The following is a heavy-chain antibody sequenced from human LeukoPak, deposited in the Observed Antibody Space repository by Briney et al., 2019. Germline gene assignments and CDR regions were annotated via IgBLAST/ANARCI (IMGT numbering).Heavy chain of an antibody. CDR3: ARARQQLVHYYYYYYMDV. CDR2: IYYSGST. CDR1: GGSISSYY. Sequence: SETLSLTCTVSGGSISSYYWSWIRQPPGKGLGWIGYIYYSGSTNYNPSLKSRVTISVDTSKNQFSLKLSSVTAADTAVYYCARARQQLVHYYYYYYMDVWGKGTTVTVSS. J-gene: IGHJ6*03. D-gene: IGHD6-13*01. V-gene: IGHV4-59*01.